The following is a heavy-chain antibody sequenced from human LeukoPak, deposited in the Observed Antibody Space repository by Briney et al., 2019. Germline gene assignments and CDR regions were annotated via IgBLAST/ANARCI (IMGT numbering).Heavy chain of an antibody. J-gene: IGHJ4*02. V-gene: IGHV4-59*01. CDR1: GGSISSYY. CDR3: ARGDYFFDC. CDR2: IYYSGST. Sequence: SETLSLTCTVSGGSISSYYWSWIRQPPGKGLEWIGYIYYSGSTNYNPSLKSRVTISVDTSKNQFSLKLSSVTAADTAVYYCARGDYFFDCWGQGTLVTVSS.